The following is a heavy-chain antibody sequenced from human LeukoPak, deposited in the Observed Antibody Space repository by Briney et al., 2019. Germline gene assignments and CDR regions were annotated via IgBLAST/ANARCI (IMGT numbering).Heavy chain of an antibody. Sequence: GSLSLSCAASGFPFSNYGFHWVRQAPGKGLEWVSAISGSGGSTYYADSVKGRHTISRDNSKNTLYLQMNSLRAEDTAVYYCAKGLSGSYSAYYYYGMDVWGQGTTVTVSS. CDR2: ISGSGGST. CDR3: AKGLSGSYSAYYYYGMDV. CDR1: GFPFSNYG. D-gene: IGHD1-26*01. V-gene: IGHV3-23*01. J-gene: IGHJ6*02.